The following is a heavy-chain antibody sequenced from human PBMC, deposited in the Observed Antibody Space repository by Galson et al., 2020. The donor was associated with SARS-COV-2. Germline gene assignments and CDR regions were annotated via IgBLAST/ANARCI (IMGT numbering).Heavy chain of an antibody. CDR1: GFPFSTYA. CDR2: ISYDGRYK. Sequence: GGSLRLSCAASGFPFSTYAMHWVRQAPGKGLAWVAAISYDGRYKHDVASLKGRFTISRDNSKNTLYLQMNSLRPEDTAVYYCASSPSIAGSGTRFSFHHWGQGTLVTVSA. D-gene: IGHD6-6*01. J-gene: IGHJ1*01. V-gene: IGHV3-30*01. CDR3: ASSPSIAGSGTRFSFHH.